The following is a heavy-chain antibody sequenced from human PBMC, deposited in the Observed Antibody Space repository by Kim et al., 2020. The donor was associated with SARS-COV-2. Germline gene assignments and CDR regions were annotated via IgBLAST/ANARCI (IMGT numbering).Heavy chain of an antibody. J-gene: IGHJ6*02. D-gene: IGHD3-10*01. CDR3: ARGLRRGYYGSGSYFFHYYGMEV. CDR1: GGSFSGYY. CDR2: INHSGST. V-gene: IGHV4-34*01. Sequence: SETLSLTCAVYGGSFSGYYWSWIRQPPGKGLEWIGEINHSGSTNYNPSLKSRVTISVDTSKNQFSLKLSSVTAAATAVYYCARGLRRGYYGSGSYFFHYYGMEVWGQGTTVTVSS.